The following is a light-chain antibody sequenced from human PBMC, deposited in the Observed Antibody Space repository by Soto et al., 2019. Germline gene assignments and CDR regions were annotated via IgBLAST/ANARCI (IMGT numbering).Light chain of an antibody. J-gene: IGKJ2*01. CDR1: QSLLHSNGYNY. Sequence: DIVMTQSPLSLPVTPGEPASISCRSSQSLLHSNGYNYLDWYLQKPGQSPQLLIYLGSNRASGLPDRFSGSGSDTDFTLKISRVEAEDVGVYYCMQALQTPRYTFGQGTKLEIK. V-gene: IGKV2-28*01. CDR2: LGS. CDR3: MQALQTPRYT.